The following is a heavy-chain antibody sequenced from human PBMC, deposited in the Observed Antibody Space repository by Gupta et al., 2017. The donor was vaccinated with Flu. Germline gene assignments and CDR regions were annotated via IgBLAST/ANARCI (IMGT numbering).Heavy chain of an antibody. J-gene: IGHJ6*02. CDR3: AKVLDPATTVTTMGMDV. D-gene: IGHD4-17*01. CDR1: GFTFSSYA. CDR2: ISGSGGST. Sequence: EVQLLESGGGLVQPGGSLRLSCAASGFTFSSYARSWVRQAQGKGLEWVSAISGSGGSTYYADSVKGRFTISRDNSKNTLYLQMNSLRAEDTAVYYGAKVLDPATTVTTMGMDVWGQGTTVTVAS. V-gene: IGHV3-23*01.